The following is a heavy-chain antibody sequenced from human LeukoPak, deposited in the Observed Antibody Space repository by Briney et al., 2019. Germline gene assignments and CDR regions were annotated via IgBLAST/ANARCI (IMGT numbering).Heavy chain of an antibody. D-gene: IGHD6-6*01. J-gene: IGHJ4*02. CDR1: GFTFSDYY. CDR3: ARDGWIAARFVDY. V-gene: IGHV3-11*04. Sequence: PGGSLRLSCAASGFTFSDYYMSWIRQAPGKGLEWVSSISNSGTAIYYADSVKGPFTISRDNAKNSLYLQMNSLGAGDTAVYYCARDGWIAARFVDYWGQGTLVTVSP. CDR2: ISNSGTAI.